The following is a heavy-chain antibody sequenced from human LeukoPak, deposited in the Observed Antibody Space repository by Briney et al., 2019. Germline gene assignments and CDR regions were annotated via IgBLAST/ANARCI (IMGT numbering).Heavy chain of an antibody. J-gene: IGHJ3*02. D-gene: IGHD2-15*01. CDR1: GYSFTSYW. CDR2: IYPDDSDT. CDR3: ARHLKVAAPYGFDI. V-gene: IGHV5-51*01. Sequence: GESLKISCKGSGYSFTSYWIVWVRQMPGKGLEWMGTIYPDDSDTRYSPSFQGQVTISADKSISTAYLQWSSLKASDTAMYYCARHLKVAAPYGFDIWGQGTMVTVSS.